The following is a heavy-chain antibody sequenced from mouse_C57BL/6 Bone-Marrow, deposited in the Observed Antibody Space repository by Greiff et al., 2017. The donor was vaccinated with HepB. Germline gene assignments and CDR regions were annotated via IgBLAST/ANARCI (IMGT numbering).Heavy chain of an antibody. CDR2: INPSSGYT. V-gene: IGHV1-7*01. J-gene: IGHJ3*01. D-gene: IGHD2-2*01. CDR3: ARNPLSTMVTTEFAY. CDR1: GYTFTSYW. Sequence: VQLQQSGAELAKPGASVKLSCKASGYTFTSYWMHWVKQRPGQGLEWIGYINPSSGYTKYNQKFKDKATLTADKSSSTAYMQLSSLTYEDSAVYYCARNPLSTMVTTEFAYWGQGTLVTVSA.